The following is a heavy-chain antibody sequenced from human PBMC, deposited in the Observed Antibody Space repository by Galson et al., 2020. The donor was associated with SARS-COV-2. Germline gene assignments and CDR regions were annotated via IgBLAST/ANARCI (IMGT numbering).Heavy chain of an antibody. CDR3: ARVPHTAISGVVNFHYIDY. J-gene: IGHJ4*02. CDR1: GYYVTKGYY. Sequence: SETLSLTCTVSGYYVTKGYYWGWIRQSPGKGLEWIGGVHYSGIAFYNPSLEGRVTVSIDTSQNHFSLSLNSVTVADTAVYFCARVPHTAISGVVNFHYIDYWGQGTLVTVSS. CDR2: VHYSGIA. V-gene: IGHV4-38-2*02. D-gene: IGHD3-3*01.